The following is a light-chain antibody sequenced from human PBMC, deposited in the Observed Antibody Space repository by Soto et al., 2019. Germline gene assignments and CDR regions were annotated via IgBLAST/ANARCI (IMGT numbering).Light chain of an antibody. CDR1: SNDVGTYNL. J-gene: IGLJ2*01. Sequence: QSALTQPASVSGSPGQSITISCTGISNDVGTYNLVSWYQHHPGKAPKLIIYEASKRPSGVPNRFSGSKSGNTASLTISGRQAEDEADYYCCSYVRSVGFGGGTKRTVL. CDR2: EAS. V-gene: IGLV2-23*01. CDR3: CSYVRSVG.